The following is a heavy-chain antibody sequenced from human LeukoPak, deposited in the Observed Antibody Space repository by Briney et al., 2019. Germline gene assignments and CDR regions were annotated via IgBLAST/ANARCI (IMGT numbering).Heavy chain of an antibody. CDR1: GFTFSSYA. V-gene: IGHV3-30-3*01. Sequence: GGSLRLSCAASGFTFSSYAMHWVRQAPGKGLEWVAVISYDGSNKYYADSVKGRFTISRDNSKNTLYLQMNSLRAEDTAVYYCAKVQYYYDSSGYYDYWGQGTLVTVSS. CDR2: ISYDGSNK. J-gene: IGHJ4*02. CDR3: AKVQYYYDSSGYYDY. D-gene: IGHD3-22*01.